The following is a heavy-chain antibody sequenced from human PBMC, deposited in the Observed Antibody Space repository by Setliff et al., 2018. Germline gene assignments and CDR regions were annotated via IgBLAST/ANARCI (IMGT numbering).Heavy chain of an antibody. D-gene: IGHD4-17*01. Sequence: SVKVSCKASGGTFSSYAISWVRQAPGQGLEWLGGIIPIFGTANYAQKFQGRVTITADESTSTAYMELSSLRSEDTAVYYCARDLIDPDYGDYLSFYYYGMDVWGQGTTVTVSS. CDR1: GGTFSSYA. CDR2: IIPIFGTA. J-gene: IGHJ6*02. V-gene: IGHV1-69*13. CDR3: ARDLIDPDYGDYLSFYYYGMDV.